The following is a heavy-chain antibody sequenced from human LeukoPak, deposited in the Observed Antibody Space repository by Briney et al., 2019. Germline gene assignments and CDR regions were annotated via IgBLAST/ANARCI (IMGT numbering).Heavy chain of an antibody. CDR3: ARVRYRLAETYIDY. CDR2: INPNSGGT. J-gene: IGHJ4*02. Sequence: ASVKVSCKASGYTFTGYYMHWVRQAPGQGLEWMGWINPNSGGTYYAQKFQGRVTMTRDTSISTAYMELSRLRSDDTAVYYCARVRYRLAETYIDYWGQGTLVTVSS. V-gene: IGHV1-2*02. CDR1: GYTFTGYY. D-gene: IGHD3-16*01.